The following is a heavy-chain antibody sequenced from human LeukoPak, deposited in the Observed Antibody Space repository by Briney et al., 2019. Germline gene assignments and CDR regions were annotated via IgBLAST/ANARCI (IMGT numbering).Heavy chain of an antibody. D-gene: IGHD2-21*02. V-gene: IGHV3-30-3*01. Sequence: GGSLRLSCAASAFAFSSYAMHWVRQAPGKGPEWVAVISYDGSNKYYADSVKGRFTISRDNSKNTLYLQMNSLRPEDTAVYYCARDPCGGDCYSIDYWGQGTLVTVSS. CDR3: ARDPCGGDCYSIDY. J-gene: IGHJ4*02. CDR2: ISYDGSNK. CDR1: AFAFSSYA.